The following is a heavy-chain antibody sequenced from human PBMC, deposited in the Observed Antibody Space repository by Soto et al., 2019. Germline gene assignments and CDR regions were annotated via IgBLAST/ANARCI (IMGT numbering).Heavy chain of an antibody. CDR2: IIPIFGTA. Sequence: QVQLVQSGAEVKKPGSSVKVSCKASGGTFSSYAISWVRQAPGQGLEWMGGIIPIFGTANYAQKFQGRVTITEDESTGTAYMELSSLRSEDTAVYYCARSFPHCSSTSCYTGGWFDPWGQGTLVTVSS. J-gene: IGHJ5*02. D-gene: IGHD2-2*02. CDR1: GGTFSSYA. V-gene: IGHV1-69*01. CDR3: ARSFPHCSSTSCYTGGWFDP.